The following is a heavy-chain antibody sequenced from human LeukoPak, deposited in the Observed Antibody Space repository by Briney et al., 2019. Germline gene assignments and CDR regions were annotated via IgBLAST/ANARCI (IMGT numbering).Heavy chain of an antibody. D-gene: IGHD3-3*01. CDR3: ARGGYYDFWSGYSLDAFDI. CDR2: ISAYNGNT. V-gene: IGHV1-18*01. J-gene: IGHJ3*02. CDR1: GYTFTSYA. Sequence: GASVKVSCKASGYTFTSYAMNWVRQAPGQGLEWMGWISAYNGNTNYAQKLQGRVTMTTDTSTSTAYMELRSLRSDDTAVYYCARGGYYDFWSGYSLDAFDIWGQGTMVTVSS.